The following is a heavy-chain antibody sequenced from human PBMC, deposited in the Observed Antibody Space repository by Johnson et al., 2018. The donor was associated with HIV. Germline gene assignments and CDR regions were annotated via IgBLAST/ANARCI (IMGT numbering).Heavy chain of an antibody. J-gene: IGHJ3*02. D-gene: IGHD3-22*01. V-gene: IGHV3-30*14. CDR3: ARDRRYYDISGYPKDAFDI. CDR2: ISYDGSNK. CDR1: GFTFSSYA. Sequence: VQLVESGGGVVQPGRSLRLSCAASGFTFSSYAMHWVRQAPGKGLEWVAVISYDGSNKYYADSVEGRFTISRDNSKNTLYLQMNSLRAEDTAVYFCARDRRYYDISGYPKDAFDIWGQGTMVTVSS.